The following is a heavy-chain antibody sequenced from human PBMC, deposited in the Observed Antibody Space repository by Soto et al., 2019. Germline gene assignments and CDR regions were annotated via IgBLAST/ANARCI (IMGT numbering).Heavy chain of an antibody. J-gene: IGHJ4*02. D-gene: IGHD2-15*01. CDR2: ISGSGGST. CDR1: GFTFSSYA. CDR3: AKEGRYCSGGSCHPRGFDY. Sequence: QPGGSLRLSCAASGFTFSSYAVSWVRQAPGKGLEWVSAISGSGGSTYYADSVKGRFTISRDNSKNTLYLQMNSLRAEDTAVYYCAKEGRYCSGGSCHPRGFDYWGQGTLVTVSS. V-gene: IGHV3-23*01.